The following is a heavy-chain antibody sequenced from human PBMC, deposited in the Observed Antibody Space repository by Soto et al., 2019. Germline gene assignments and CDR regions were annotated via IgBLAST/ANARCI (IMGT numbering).Heavy chain of an antibody. CDR1: GGSFSGYY. Sequence: QVQLQQWGAGLLKPSETLSLTCAVYGGSFSGYYWSWIRQPPGKGREWIGEINHSGSTNYNPSLKSRVTISVDTSKNQFSLKLSSVTAADTAVYYCARGAGRYYDFWSGLGGFDYWGQGTLVTVSS. V-gene: IGHV4-34*01. CDR3: ARGAGRYYDFWSGLGGFDY. J-gene: IGHJ4*02. CDR2: INHSGST. D-gene: IGHD3-3*01.